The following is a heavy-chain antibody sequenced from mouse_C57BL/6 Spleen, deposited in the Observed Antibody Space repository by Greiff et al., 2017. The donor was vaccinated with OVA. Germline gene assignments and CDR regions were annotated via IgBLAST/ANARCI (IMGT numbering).Heavy chain of an antibody. Sequence: QVQLKQPGAELVMPGASVKLSCKASGYTFTGYWMHWVKQRPGQGLEWIGEIDPSDSYTNYNQKFKGKSTLTVDKSSSTAYMQLSSLTSEDSAVYYCARWGAYYFDYWGQGTTLTVSS. CDR3: ARWGAYYFDY. D-gene: IGHD6-1*01. CDR1: GYTFTGYW. J-gene: IGHJ2*01. V-gene: IGHV1-69*01. CDR2: IDPSDSYT.